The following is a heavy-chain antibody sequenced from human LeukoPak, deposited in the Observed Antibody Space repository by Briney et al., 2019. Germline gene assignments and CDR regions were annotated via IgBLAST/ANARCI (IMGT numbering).Heavy chain of an antibody. CDR3: ARGLSSGWSSPNFEY. D-gene: IGHD6-19*01. Sequence: SETLSLTCTVSGGSISTNYWSWIRQPPGKGLEWIGNIFYSGNSNYNPSLKSRVTISVDTSKSQFSLNLSSVTVADTAVYYCARGLSSGWSSPNFEYWGQGTLVTVSS. CDR1: GGSISTNY. CDR2: IFYSGNS. J-gene: IGHJ4*02. V-gene: IGHV4-59*01.